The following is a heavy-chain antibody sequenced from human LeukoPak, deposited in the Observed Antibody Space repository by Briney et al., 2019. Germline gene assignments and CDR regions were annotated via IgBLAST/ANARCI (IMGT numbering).Heavy chain of an antibody. J-gene: IGHJ6*02. CDR2: ISSSSSYI. Sequence: PGGSLRLSCAASGFTFSSYSRNWVRQAPGKGLEWVASISSSSSYIYYAESVKGRFTISRDNAKNSLYLQMNSLRAEDTAVYYCARGHCSGGSCYDEDYYYYGMDVWGQGTTVTVSS. D-gene: IGHD2-15*01. CDR3: ARGHCSGGSCYDEDYYYYGMDV. CDR1: GFTFSSYS. V-gene: IGHV3-21*01.